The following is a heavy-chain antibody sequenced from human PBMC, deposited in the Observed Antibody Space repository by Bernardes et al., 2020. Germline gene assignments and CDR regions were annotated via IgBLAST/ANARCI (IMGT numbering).Heavy chain of an antibody. CDR1: GGSISSSSYY. D-gene: IGHD3-3*01. CDR2: IYYSGST. J-gene: IGHJ6*02. Sequence: SETLSLTCTVSGGSISSSSYYWGWIRQPPGKGLEWIGSIYYSGSTYYNPSLKSRVTISVDTSKNQFSLKLSSVTAADTAVYYCARRFLESVAGMDVWGQGTTVTVSS. CDR3: ARRFLESVAGMDV. V-gene: IGHV4-39*01.